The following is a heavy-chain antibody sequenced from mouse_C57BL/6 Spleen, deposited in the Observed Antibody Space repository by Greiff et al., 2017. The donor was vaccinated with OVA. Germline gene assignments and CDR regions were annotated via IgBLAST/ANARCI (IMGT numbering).Heavy chain of an antibody. CDR2: INPSTGGT. CDR3: ASGSPGFAY. CDR1: GYSFTGYY. V-gene: IGHV1-42*01. Sequence: SGPELVKPGASVKISCKASGYSFTGYYMNWVKQSPEKSLEWIGEINPSTGGTTYNQKFKAKATLTVDKSSSTAYMQLKSLTSEDSAVYYCASGSPGFAYWGQGTLVTVSA. J-gene: IGHJ3*01.